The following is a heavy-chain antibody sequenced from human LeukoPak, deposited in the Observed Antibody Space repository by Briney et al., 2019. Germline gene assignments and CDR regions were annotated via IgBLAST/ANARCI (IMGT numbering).Heavy chain of an antibody. CDR1: GGTFSSYA. Sequence: ASVKVSCKASGGTFSSYAISWVLQAPGQGLEWMGGIIPIFGTANYAQKFQGRVTITTDESTSTAYMELSSLRSEDTAVYYCASRKYSGSYYGRRGLDYWGQGTLVTVSS. J-gene: IGHJ4*02. D-gene: IGHD1-26*01. CDR3: ASRKYSGSYYGRRGLDY. V-gene: IGHV1-69*05. CDR2: IIPIFGTA.